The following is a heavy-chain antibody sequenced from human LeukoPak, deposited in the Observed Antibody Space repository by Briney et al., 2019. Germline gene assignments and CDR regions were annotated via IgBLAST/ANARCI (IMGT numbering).Heavy chain of an antibody. D-gene: IGHD1-26*01. CDR3: AKNGLVGASWLDP. CDR2: ITWNSGAI. CDR1: GFTFDDYA. Sequence: GGSLRLSCAASGFTFDDYAMHWVRQAPGKGLEWVSGITWNSGAIGYADSVKGRFTISRDNAKNSLYLQMNSLRAEDTALYYCAKNGLVGASWLDPWGQGTLVTVSS. J-gene: IGHJ5*02. V-gene: IGHV3-9*01.